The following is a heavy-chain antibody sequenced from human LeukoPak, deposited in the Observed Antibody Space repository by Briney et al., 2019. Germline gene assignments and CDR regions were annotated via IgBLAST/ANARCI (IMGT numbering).Heavy chain of an antibody. V-gene: IGHV3-30-3*01. J-gene: IGHJ6*02. CDR1: GFTFSSYA. D-gene: IGHD6-13*01. Sequence: GRSLRLSCAASGFTFSSYAMHWVRQAPGKGLEWVAVISYDGSNKYYADSVKGRFTISRDNSKNTLYLQMNSLRAEDTAVYYCARDTLGSLRFFDYGMDVWAKGPRSPSP. CDR2: ISYDGSNK. CDR3: ARDTLGSLRFFDYGMDV.